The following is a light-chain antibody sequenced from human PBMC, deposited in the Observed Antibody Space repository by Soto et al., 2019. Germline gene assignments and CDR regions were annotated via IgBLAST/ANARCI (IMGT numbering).Light chain of an antibody. CDR1: QSVSIH. CDR2: GVS. J-gene: IGKJ4*01. Sequence: ETVMTQSPGTLSVSLLEVAAPAVMASQSVSIHLAWYQQKRGQAPRLLISGVSTRASGVPDRFSGSGSVADFTLTISSLQSEDFAVYYCQQYDNWPLTFGGGTKVDIK. V-gene: IGKV3-15*01. CDR3: QQYDNWPLT.